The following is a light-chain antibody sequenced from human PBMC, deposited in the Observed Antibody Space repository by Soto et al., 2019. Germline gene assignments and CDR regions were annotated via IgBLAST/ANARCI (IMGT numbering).Light chain of an antibody. J-gene: IGKJ1*01. CDR3: QQYGSSGT. CDR1: QSISSN. Sequence: EIVMTQSPATLSVSPGERATLSCRASQSISSNLAWYQQKPGQTPRLLIYGTSTRATGIPARFSGSGSGTEFTLTISSLEPEDVAVYYCQQYGSSGTFGQGTKVDIK. V-gene: IGKV3-15*01. CDR2: GTS.